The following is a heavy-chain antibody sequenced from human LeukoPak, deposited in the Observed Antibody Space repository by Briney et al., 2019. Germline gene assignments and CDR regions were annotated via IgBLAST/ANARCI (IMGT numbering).Heavy chain of an antibody. V-gene: IGHV1-2*02. D-gene: IGHD1-7*01. CDR2: ISPINGDR. CDR3: VRDGLNWDYDY. CDR1: GYTFTDHF. Sequence: ASVKVSCKTSGYTFTDHFIHWVRQAPGQGLEWVGWISPINGDRRYAQKFQGRVALTRDTSISTAYMELSSLRSDDTAVFYCVRDGLNWDYDYWGQGTLVAVSS. J-gene: IGHJ4*02.